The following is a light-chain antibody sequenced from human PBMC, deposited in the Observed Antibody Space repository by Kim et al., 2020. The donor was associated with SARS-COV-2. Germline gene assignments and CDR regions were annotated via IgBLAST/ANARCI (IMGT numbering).Light chain of an antibody. CDR1: QSVSNSY. CDR2: GSS. V-gene: IGKV3-20*01. J-gene: IGKJ1*01. CDR3: LQYGGSPWT. Sequence: EIVLTQSPGTLSLSPGERATLSCRASQSVSNSYLAWYQQKPGQAHRLLIYGSSTRATGIPDRFSGSGSGTDFTLTISRLEPEDFAVYYCLQYGGSPWTFGQGTKVDIK.